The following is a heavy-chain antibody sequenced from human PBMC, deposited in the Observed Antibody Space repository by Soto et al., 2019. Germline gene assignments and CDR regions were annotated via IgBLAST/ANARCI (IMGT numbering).Heavy chain of an antibody. CDR2: IYYSGTT. CDR1: GYSISSSNW. CDR3: ARGSPFCTSTSCYDQFDY. J-gene: IGHJ4*02. D-gene: IGHD2-2*01. V-gene: IGHV4-28*03. Sequence: PSETLSLTCAVSGYSISSSNWWGWIRQPPGKGLEWIGYIYYSGTTYYNPSLKSRVTMSVDTSKNQFSLKLSSVTAADTAVYYCARGSPFCTSTSCYDQFDYWGQGTLVTVSS.